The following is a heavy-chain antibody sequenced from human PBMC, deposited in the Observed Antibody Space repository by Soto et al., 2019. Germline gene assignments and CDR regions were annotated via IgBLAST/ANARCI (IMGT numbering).Heavy chain of an antibody. CDR3: ARGPEIQLWLGYFDY. Sequence: ASVKVSCKASGYTFTSYGISWVRQAPGQGLEWMGWISAYNGNTNYAQKLQGRVTMTTDTSTSTAYMELRSLRSDDTAVYYCARGPEIQLWLGYFDYWGQGTLVTVSS. CDR2: ISAYNGNT. D-gene: IGHD5-18*01. V-gene: IGHV1-18*01. J-gene: IGHJ4*02. CDR1: GYTFTSYG.